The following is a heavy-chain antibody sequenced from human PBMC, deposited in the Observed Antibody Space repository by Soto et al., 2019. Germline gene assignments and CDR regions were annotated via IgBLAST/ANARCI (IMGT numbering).Heavy chain of an antibody. Sequence: ASVKVSCKASGYTFTSYGISWVRQAPGQGLEWMGWISAYNGNTNYAQKLQGRVTMTTDTSTSTAYMELRSLRSDDTAVYYCARDEADYGSGSHFDYWGQGTLVTVSS. CDR2: ISAYNGNT. CDR1: GYTFTSYG. J-gene: IGHJ4*02. D-gene: IGHD3-10*01. CDR3: ARDEADYGSGSHFDY. V-gene: IGHV1-18*01.